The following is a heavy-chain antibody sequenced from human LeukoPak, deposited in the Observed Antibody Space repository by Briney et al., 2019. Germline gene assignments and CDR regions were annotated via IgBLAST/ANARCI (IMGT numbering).Heavy chain of an antibody. J-gene: IGHJ6*03. D-gene: IGHD6-6*01. CDR1: GYTFTSYG. Sequence: GASVKVSCKASGYTFTSYGIIWVRQAPGQGLEWMGWISAYNGNTNYAQKLQGRVTMTTDTSTSTAYMELSSLRSEDTAVYYCARVVGSSFYYYYYMDVWGKGTTVTVSS. CDR3: ARVVGSSFYYYYYMDV. CDR2: ISAYNGNT. V-gene: IGHV1-18*01.